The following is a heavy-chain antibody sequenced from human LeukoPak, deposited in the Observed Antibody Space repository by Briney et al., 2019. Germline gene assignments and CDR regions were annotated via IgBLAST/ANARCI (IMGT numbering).Heavy chain of an antibody. CDR1: GFTFSSYS. Sequence: PGGSLRLSCAASGFTFSSYSMNWVRQAPGKGLEWVSSISSSSSYTYYADSVKGRFTISRDNAKNSLYLQMNSLRAEDTAVYYCASEVFDILTGYYMDVWGKGTTVTVS. CDR3: ASEVFDILTGYYMDV. D-gene: IGHD3-9*01. CDR2: ISSSSSYT. J-gene: IGHJ6*03. V-gene: IGHV3-21*01.